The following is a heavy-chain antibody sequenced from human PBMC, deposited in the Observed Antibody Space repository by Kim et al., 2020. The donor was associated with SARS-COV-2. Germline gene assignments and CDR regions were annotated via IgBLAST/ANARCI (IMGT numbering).Heavy chain of an antibody. V-gene: IGHV3-23*01. CDR2: ISGSGGST. CDR1: GFTFSSYA. Sequence: GGSLRLSCAASGFTFSSYAMSWVRQAPGKGLEWVSAISGSGGSTYYADSVKGRFTISRDNSKNTLYLQMNSLRAEDTAVYYCAKGGAIWFGELLWDSWGPGTLVTVSS. D-gene: IGHD3-10*01. J-gene: IGHJ4*02. CDR3: AKGGAIWFGELLWDS.